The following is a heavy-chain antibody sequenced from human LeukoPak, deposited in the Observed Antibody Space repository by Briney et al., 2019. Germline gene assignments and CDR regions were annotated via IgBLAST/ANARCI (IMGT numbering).Heavy chain of an antibody. D-gene: IGHD3-22*01. J-gene: IGHJ4*02. CDR3: ARHKRYYDSIPYYFDY. CDR2: IYYSGST. V-gene: IGHV4-59*08. CDR1: GGSISIYY. Sequence: PSETLSLTCTVYGGSISIYYWSWIRQPPGKGLEWIGYIYYSGSTNYNPSLKSRVTISVDTSKNQFSLKLSSVTAADTAVYYCARHKRYYDSIPYYFDYWGQGTLVTVSS.